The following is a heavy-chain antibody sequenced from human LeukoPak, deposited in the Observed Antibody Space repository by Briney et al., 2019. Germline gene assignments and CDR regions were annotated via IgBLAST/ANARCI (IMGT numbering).Heavy chain of an antibody. CDR2: ISGSGGST. CDR1: GFTFSSYA. V-gene: IGHV3-23*01. Sequence: SGGSLRLSCAASGFTFSSYAMSWVRQAPGKGLEWVSAISGSGGSTYYADSVKGRFTISRDNSKNTLYLQMNSLRAEDTAVYYCAEVGLGSSWSLPLDYWGQGTLVTVSS. J-gene: IGHJ4*02. D-gene: IGHD6-13*01. CDR3: AEVGLGSSWSLPLDY.